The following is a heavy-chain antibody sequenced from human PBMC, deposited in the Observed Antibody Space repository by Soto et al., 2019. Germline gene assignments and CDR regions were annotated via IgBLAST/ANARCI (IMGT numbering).Heavy chain of an antibody. CDR2: INPNSGAT. V-gene: IGHV1-2*02. D-gene: IGHD4-4*01. CDR1: GYTFTGYY. J-gene: IGHJ4*02. Sequence: GASVNVSCTPSGYTFTGYYIHWVRQAPGQGLEWMGWINPNSGATNYALKFQGRVTMTRDTSISAAYMELNSLTSDDTAVYYCARSRLTDYSIDYWGQGTLVTVSS. CDR3: ARSRLTDYSIDY.